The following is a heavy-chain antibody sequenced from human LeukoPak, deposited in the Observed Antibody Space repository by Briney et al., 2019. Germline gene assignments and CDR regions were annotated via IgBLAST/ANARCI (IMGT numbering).Heavy chain of an antibody. J-gene: IGHJ4*02. Sequence: PSETLSLTCTVSGGSVSSGSYYWSWIRQPPGKGLEWIGYIYYSGSTNYNPSLRSRVTISVDTSKNQFSLKLSSVAAADTAVYYCATGWAPASPYYYDSSGWYFDYWGQGTLVTVSS. V-gene: IGHV4-61*01. D-gene: IGHD3-22*01. CDR1: GGSVSSGSYY. CDR2: IYYSGST. CDR3: ATGWAPASPYYYDSSGWYFDY.